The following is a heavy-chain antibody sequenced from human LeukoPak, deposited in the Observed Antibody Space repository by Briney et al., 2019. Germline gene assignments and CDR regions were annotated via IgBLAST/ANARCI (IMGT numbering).Heavy chain of an antibody. CDR1: GFTFSSYW. V-gene: IGHV3-74*01. Sequence: GGSLRLSCAASGFTFSSYWMNWVRQAPGKGLVWVSRIASDGSSTTYADSVKGRFSISRDNAKNTLYLQMNSLRVEDTAVYYCARDLNGYNSGIYYFDYWGQGTLVTVSS. CDR2: IASDGSST. CDR3: ARDLNGYNSGIYYFDY. J-gene: IGHJ4*02. D-gene: IGHD6-19*01.